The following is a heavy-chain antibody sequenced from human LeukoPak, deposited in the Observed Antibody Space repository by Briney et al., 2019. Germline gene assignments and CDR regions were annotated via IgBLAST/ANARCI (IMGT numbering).Heavy chain of an antibody. D-gene: IGHD6-13*01. Sequence: SETLSLTCTVSGGSISSGDYYWSWIRQPPGKGLEWIGYIYYSGSTYYNPSLKSRVTISVDTSKNQFSLKLSSVTAADTAVYYCASTIAAADLRLLDYWGQGTLVTVSS. J-gene: IGHJ4*02. CDR3: ASTIAAADLRLLDY. V-gene: IGHV4-30-4*01. CDR1: GGSISSGDYY. CDR2: IYYSGST.